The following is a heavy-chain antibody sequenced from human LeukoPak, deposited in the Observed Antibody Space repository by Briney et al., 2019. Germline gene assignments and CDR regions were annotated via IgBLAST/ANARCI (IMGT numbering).Heavy chain of an antibody. CDR1: GFTFSNYW. CDR3: ASEINWGYGAFDV. CDR2: IKGDGSEN. J-gene: IGHJ3*01. V-gene: IGHV3-7*01. Sequence: PGGSLRLSCAASGFTFSNYWMTWVRQAPGKGLEWVANIKGDGSENYYVDSMKGRFTISRDNAKNSLYLQMNSLRAEDTAVYYCASEINWGYGAFDVWGQGTMVTVSS. D-gene: IGHD7-27*01.